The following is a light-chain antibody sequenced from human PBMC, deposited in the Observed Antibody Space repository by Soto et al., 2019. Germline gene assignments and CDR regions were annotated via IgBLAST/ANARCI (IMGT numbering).Light chain of an antibody. Sequence: DIKMTQSPSSVSASVGDRVTITCRASQSISIYVNWFQQKPGKAPKLLIYAASSLRSGVPSRFSGSGSGTEFTLTISSLQPEDFATYFCQQSYNAPYTFGPGTKWI. V-gene: IGKV1-39*01. CDR1: QSISIY. J-gene: IGKJ3*01. CDR3: QQSYNAPYT. CDR2: AAS.